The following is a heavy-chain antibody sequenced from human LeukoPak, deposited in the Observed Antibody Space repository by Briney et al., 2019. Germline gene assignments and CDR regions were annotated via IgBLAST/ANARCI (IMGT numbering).Heavy chain of an antibody. CDR3: ARRVHSSSWSSYFDY. CDR1: GGSINSYY. J-gene: IGHJ4*02. D-gene: IGHD6-13*01. Sequence: PSETLSLTCTVSGGSINSYYWSWIRQPPGRGLEWIGSIHYSGSTSYNPSLRSRVTISVDKSKNQFFLELSSVTATDTAVYYCARRVHSSSWSSYFDYWGQETLVTVSS. CDR2: IHYSGST. V-gene: IGHV4-59*01.